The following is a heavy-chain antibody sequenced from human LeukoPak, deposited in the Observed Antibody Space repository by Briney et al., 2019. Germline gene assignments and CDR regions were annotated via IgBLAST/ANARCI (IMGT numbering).Heavy chain of an antibody. Sequence: LSLTCTVSGGSISTNTYYWGWIRQPPGKGLEWVSYISSSGRTIYYADSVKGRFTISRDNAKNSLYLQMNSLRAEDMALYYCAKDLYSGSYYNAFDIWGQGTMVTVSP. J-gene: IGHJ3*02. V-gene: IGHV3-11*01. CDR2: ISSSGRTI. CDR3: AKDLYSGSYYNAFDI. CDR1: GGSISTNTYY. D-gene: IGHD1-26*01.